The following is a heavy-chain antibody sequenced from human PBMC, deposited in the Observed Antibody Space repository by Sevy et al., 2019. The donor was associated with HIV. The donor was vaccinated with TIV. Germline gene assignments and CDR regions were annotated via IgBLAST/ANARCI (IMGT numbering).Heavy chain of an antibody. V-gene: IGHV4-34*01. CDR3: ARTGGIQLWLRYFDY. CDR2: INHSGST. CDR1: GGSFSGYY. D-gene: IGHD5-18*01. J-gene: IGHJ4*02. Sequence: SETLSLTCAVYGGSFSGYYWSWIRQPPGKGLEWIGEINHSGSTNYNPSLKSRVTISVDTSKNQFSLRVSSVTAADTAVNSCARTGGIQLWLRYFDYWGQGTLVTVSS.